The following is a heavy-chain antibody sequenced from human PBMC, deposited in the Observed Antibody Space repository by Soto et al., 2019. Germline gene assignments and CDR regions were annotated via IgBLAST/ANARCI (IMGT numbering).Heavy chain of an antibody. Sequence: PGESLKISCKCLGYTFTNYLIVLVREMPGKGLGWMGLSYPGDLDTRYSPSFQGQVTISADRSVSTAYLHGNNLKASDTAMYYCATPDPGVAASFWGQGTQVTVSS. D-gene: IGHD6-19*01. CDR3: ATPDPGVAASF. CDR1: GYTFTNYL. V-gene: IGHV5-51*01. J-gene: IGHJ4*02. CDR2: SYPGDLDT.